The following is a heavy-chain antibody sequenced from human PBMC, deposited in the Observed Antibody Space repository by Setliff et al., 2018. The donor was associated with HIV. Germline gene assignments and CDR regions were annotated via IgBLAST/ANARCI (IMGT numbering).Heavy chain of an antibody. CDR3: ARDLLNYYDTRVANYFDY. V-gene: IGHV1-69*10. CDR2: IIPILGIA. CDR1: GGTFSSYA. D-gene: IGHD3-22*01. J-gene: IGHJ4*02. Sequence: WASVKVSCKASGGTFSSYAISWVRQAPGQGLEWMGGIIPILGIANYAQKFQGRVTITADESTSTAYMELSSLRSEDTAVYYCARDLLNYYDTRVANYFDYWGQGTLVTVSS.